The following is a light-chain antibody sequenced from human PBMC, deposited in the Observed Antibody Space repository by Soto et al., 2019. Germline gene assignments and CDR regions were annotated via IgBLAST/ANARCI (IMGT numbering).Light chain of an antibody. Sequence: DMQVTQSSSTLYGEVVGKVTITCRASQSISSWLAWYQQKPGKAPDLLIYDVSSLESGVPSRFSGSGSGTEFTLTISSLQPDDFAVYYCQQYNNSPITFGQGTRLEIK. CDR3: QQYNNSPIT. V-gene: IGKV1-5*01. CDR1: QSISSW. CDR2: DVS. J-gene: IGKJ5*01.